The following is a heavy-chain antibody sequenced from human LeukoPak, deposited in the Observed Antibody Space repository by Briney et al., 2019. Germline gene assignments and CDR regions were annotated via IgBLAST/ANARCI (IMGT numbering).Heavy chain of an antibody. CDR3: VLITMVRGVLDY. V-gene: IGHV3-23*01. J-gene: IGHJ4*02. D-gene: IGHD3-10*01. CDR1: GFPFSSYA. CDR2: ISGSGGST. Sequence: GGSLRLSCAASGFPFSSYAMSWVRQAPGKGLEWVSAISGSGGSTYYADSVKGRFTISRDNSKNTLYLQMNSLRAEDTAVYYCVLITMVRGVLDYWGQGTLVTVSS.